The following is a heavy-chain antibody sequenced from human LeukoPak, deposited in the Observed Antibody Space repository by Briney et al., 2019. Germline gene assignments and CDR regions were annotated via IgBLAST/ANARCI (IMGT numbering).Heavy chain of an antibody. CDR3: ARGASIFGVVMPHIFDY. CDR1: DDSISSNRYF. Sequence: SETLSLTCTISDDSISSNRYFWAWIRQPPGKGLEWIGSINYSGRTYYNPSLKSRVTISVDTSKNQFSLKLSSVTAADTAVYYCARGASIFGVVMPHIFDYWGQGTLVTVSS. D-gene: IGHD3-3*01. J-gene: IGHJ4*02. V-gene: IGHV4-39*07. CDR2: INYSGRT.